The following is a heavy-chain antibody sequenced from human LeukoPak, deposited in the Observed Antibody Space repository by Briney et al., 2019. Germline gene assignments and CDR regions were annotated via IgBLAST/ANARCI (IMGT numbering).Heavy chain of an antibody. Sequence: SQTLSLTCTVSGGSISSGGYYWSWIRQHPGTGLEWLGYIYYSGSTYYNPSLKSRVTISVDTSKNQFSLKLSSVTAADTAVYYCARSAQGPPYNWFDPWGQGTLVTVSS. CDR1: GGSISSGGYY. CDR2: IYYSGST. V-gene: IGHV4-31*03. J-gene: IGHJ5*02. CDR3: ARSAQGPPYNWFDP.